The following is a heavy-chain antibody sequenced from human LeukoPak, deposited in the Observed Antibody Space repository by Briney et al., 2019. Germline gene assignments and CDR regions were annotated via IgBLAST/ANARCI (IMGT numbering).Heavy chain of an antibody. J-gene: IGHJ6*04. Sequence: PGGSLRLSCAASGFTFDDYAMHWVRQAPGKGLVWVSRIKSDGSTTNYADSVKGRFTISRDNAKNTVYLQMNSLRAEDTAVYYCAELGITMIGGVWGKGTTVTISS. CDR3: AELGITMIGGV. V-gene: IGHV3-74*01. CDR1: GFTFDDYA. D-gene: IGHD3-10*02. CDR2: IKSDGSTT.